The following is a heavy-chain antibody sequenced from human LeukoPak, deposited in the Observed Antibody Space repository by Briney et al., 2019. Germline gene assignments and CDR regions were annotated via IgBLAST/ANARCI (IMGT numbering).Heavy chain of an antibody. CDR1: GFTFSSYA. D-gene: IGHD5-24*01. J-gene: IGHJ4*02. CDR2: ISGSGGST. V-gene: IGHV3-23*01. CDR3: ARTMEMATISYFDY. Sequence: PGGSLRLSCAASGFTFSSYAMSWVRQAPGKGLEWVSAISGSGGSTYYADSVKGRFTISRDNAKNSLYLQMNSLRAGDTAVYYCARTMEMATISYFDYWGQGTLVTVSS.